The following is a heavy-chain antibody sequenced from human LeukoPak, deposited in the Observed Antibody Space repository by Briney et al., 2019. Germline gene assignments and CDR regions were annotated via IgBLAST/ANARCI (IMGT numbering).Heavy chain of an antibody. CDR1: GYTLTELS. Sequence: ASVKVSCKVSGYTLTELSLHWVRQAAGKGLEWMGGFEAEDGERVYAQTFQGRVAMIEDTSTDTAYMELSSLTSEDTAVYYCVTLGGGVPIAIVDYWGQGTLVTVSS. CDR2: FEAEDGER. CDR3: VTLGGGVPIAIVDY. D-gene: IGHD3-16*01. J-gene: IGHJ4*02. V-gene: IGHV1-24*01.